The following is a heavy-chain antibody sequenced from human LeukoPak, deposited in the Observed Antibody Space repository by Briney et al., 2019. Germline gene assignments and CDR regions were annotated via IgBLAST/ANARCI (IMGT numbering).Heavy chain of an antibody. CDR2: IKQDGSEK. J-gene: IGHJ4*02. D-gene: IGHD6-13*01. Sequence: GGSLRLSCAASGFTFSSYWVSWVRQAPGKGREWVANIKQDGSEKYYVDSVKGRFTISRDNAKNSLYLQMNSLRAEDTAVYYCARVPYSSRFDYWGQGTLVTVSS. V-gene: IGHV3-7*01. CDR1: GFTFSSYW. CDR3: ARVPYSSRFDY.